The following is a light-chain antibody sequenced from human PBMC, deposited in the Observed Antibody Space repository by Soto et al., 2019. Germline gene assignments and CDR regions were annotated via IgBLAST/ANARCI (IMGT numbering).Light chain of an antibody. CDR3: QQRRSWPPTIT. V-gene: IGKV3-11*01. J-gene: IGKJ5*01. CDR2: GAS. Sequence: EIVMTQSPATLSVSPGERATLSCRASQSVNIYLAWYQQKPGQAPRLLIFGASYRATDIPPRFSGSGSGTDFTLTISSLEPEDFAVYYCQQRRSWPPTITFGQGTRLEI. CDR1: QSVNIY.